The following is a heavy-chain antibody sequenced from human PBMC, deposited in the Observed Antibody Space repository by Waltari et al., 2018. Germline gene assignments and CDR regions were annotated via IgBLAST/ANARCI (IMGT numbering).Heavy chain of an antibody. CDR2: RKQDGSTK. Sequence: VQLVQSGAEVKKPGASVKVSCKASGYTFTSYDINWVRQAPGKGLEWVANRKQDGSTKYYVDSVNGRFTISRDNAKTSLYLQMNSLRAEDTAVYYCGRDRGWRQHDYWGQGTLVTVSS. V-gene: IGHV3-7*01. D-gene: IGHD5-12*01. J-gene: IGHJ4*02. CDR1: GYTFTSYD. CDR3: GRDRGWRQHDY.